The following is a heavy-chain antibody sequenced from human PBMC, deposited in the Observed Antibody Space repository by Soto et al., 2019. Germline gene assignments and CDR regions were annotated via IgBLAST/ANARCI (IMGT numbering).Heavy chain of an antibody. D-gene: IGHD2-15*01. CDR1: GFAFRSYN. CDR2: ISSGSSNI. V-gene: IGHV3-21*01. Sequence: EVQLVESGGGLVKPGGSLTLSCAGSGFAFRSYNMTWVRQPPGKGLEWVASISSGSSNIYYADSVKGRFTISRDNAKDSLYLQMDSLRAEDSAVYYCASATVVAGTFDFWGQGTLRTVSS. CDR3: ASATVVAGTFDF. J-gene: IGHJ4*02.